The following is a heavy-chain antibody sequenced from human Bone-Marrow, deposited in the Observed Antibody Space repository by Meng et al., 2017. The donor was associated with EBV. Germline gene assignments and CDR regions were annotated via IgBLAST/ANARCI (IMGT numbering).Heavy chain of an antibody. D-gene: IGHD4-17*01. CDR1: GYTFTSYD. CDR2: MNPNSGNT. Sequence: QGQRGQCGAWVKKPGASGKVSCKASGYTFTSYDINWVRQATGQGLEWMGWMNPNSGNTGYAQKFQGRVTMTRNTSISTAYMELSSLRSEDTAVYYCARGSDYGDYQPLGYWGQGTLVTVSS. J-gene: IGHJ4*02. CDR3: ARGSDYGDYQPLGY. V-gene: IGHV1-8*01.